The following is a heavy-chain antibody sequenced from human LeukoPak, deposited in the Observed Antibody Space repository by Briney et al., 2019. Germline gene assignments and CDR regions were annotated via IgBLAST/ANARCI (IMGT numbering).Heavy chain of an antibody. CDR3: AKAGISSFVILPAARVSAAPEY. CDR1: GFTYSNFA. V-gene: IGHV3-23*01. CDR2: FSGGGGRT. D-gene: IGHD2-2*01. Sequence: RAGGSLRLSCAASGFTYSNFAMSWVREAPGKGLEGVSTFSGGGGRTYFAVSVKGRFNISRESYKNMIYLQMDSLRAEDTAVYYCAKAGISSFVILPAARVSAAPEYWGQGTLVTVSS. J-gene: IGHJ4*02.